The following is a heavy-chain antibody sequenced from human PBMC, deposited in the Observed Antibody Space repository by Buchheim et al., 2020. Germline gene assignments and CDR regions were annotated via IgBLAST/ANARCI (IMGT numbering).Heavy chain of an antibody. V-gene: IGHV4-34*01. J-gene: IGHJ5*02. D-gene: IGHD3-10*01. CDR3: ARGPRGYYGSGSYRWFDP. CDR1: GGSFSGYY. Sequence: QVHLQQWGAGLLKPSETLSLTCAVYGGSFSGYYWNWIRQSPGKGLEWIGEINHSGSTNYNPSLKSQVTISIDTSKTQFSLKLASVTAADTAVYYCARGPRGYYGSGSYRWFDPWGQGTL. CDR2: INHSGST.